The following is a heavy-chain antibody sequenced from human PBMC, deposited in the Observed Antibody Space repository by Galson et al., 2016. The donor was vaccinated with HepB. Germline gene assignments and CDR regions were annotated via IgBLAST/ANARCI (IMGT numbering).Heavy chain of an antibody. CDR1: GYDFSSWC. V-gene: IGHV5-51*01. D-gene: IGHD5-18*01. CDR2: IYPGDSHI. J-gene: IGHJ6*02. Sequence: SGAEVKKPGQSLRISCEGFGYDFSSWCIGWVRQMPGKGLEWMGVIYPGDSHITYSPSFQGHVTIPAAQSINTAYLQWGSLEASDTAMYYCARQGTGTQPGWWRDHYYYYGMDVWGRGILVTVSS. CDR3: ARQGTGTQPGWWRDHYYYYGMDV.